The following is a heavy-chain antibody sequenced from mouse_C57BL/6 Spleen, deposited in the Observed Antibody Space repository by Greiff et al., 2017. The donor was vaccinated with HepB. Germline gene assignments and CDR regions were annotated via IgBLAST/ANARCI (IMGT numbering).Heavy chain of an antibody. CDR1: GYTFTSYW. D-gene: IGHD1-1*01. V-gene: IGHV1-64*01. CDR2: IHPNSGST. J-gene: IGHJ4*01. Sequence: VQLQQSGAELVKPGASVKLSCKASGYTFTSYWMHWVKQRPGQGLEWIGMIHPNSGSTNYNEKFKSKATLTVDKSSSTAYMQLSSLTSEDSAVYYCARDTTVVDSYAMDYWGQGTSVTVSS. CDR3: ARDTTVVDSYAMDY.